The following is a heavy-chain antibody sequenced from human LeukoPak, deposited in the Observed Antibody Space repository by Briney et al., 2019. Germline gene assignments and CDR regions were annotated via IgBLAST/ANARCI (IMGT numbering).Heavy chain of an antibody. CDR2: INHSGST. D-gene: IGHD3-9*01. CDR3: ARGYDILTGYYRPQFDY. V-gene: IGHV4-34*01. CDR1: GGSFSGYY. Sequence: KPSETLSLTCAVYGGSFSGYYWSWIRQPPGKGLEWIGEINHSGSTNYNPSLKSRVTISVDTSKNQFSLKLSSVTAADTAVYYCARGYDILTGYYRPQFDYWGQGTLVTVSS. J-gene: IGHJ4*02.